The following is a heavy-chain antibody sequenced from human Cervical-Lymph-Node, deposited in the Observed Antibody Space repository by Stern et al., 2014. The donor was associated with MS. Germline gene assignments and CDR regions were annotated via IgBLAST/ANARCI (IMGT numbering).Heavy chain of an antibody. J-gene: IGHJ4*02. D-gene: IGHD3-22*01. V-gene: IGHV3-11*06. CDR2: ISSSSSYI. CDR1: GFTFGDYS. Sequence: QDQPVESGGGLVKPGASLRLSCSASGFTFGDYSMSWIRQAPGHGLEWVSYISSSSSYIKYAVSVKGRFTISRDNAKNSLYLQMNSLRAEDTAVYYCARVQEDSSAYYPFDSWGQGTLVTVSS. CDR3: ARVQEDSSAYYPFDS.